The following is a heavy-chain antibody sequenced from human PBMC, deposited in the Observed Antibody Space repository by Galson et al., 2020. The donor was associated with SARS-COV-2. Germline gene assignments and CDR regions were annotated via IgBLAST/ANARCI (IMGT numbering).Heavy chain of an antibody. Sequence: SDPTLVKPTQTLTLTCTFSGFSLSTSGMCVSWIRQPPGKALEWLALIDWDDDKYYSTSLKTRLTISKDTSKNQVVLTMTNMDPVDTATYYCARGPTYYYYYGMDVWGQGTTVTVSS. J-gene: IGHJ6*02. CDR1: GFSLSTSGMC. CDR2: IDWDDDK. V-gene: IGHV2-70*01. CDR3: ARGPTYYYYYGMDV.